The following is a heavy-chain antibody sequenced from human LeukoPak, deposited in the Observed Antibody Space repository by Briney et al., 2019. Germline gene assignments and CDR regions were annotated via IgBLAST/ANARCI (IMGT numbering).Heavy chain of an antibody. CDR3: ARDYYDSSGYYPGY. D-gene: IGHD3-22*01. Sequence: PGGSLRLSCAASGFTFSSYWKSWGRQAPGKGLEWVANIKQDGSEKYYVDSVKGRFTISRDNAKNSLYLQMNSLRAEDTAVYYCARDYYDSSGYYPGYWGQGTLVTVSS. V-gene: IGHV3-7*05. CDR1: GFTFSSYW. J-gene: IGHJ4*02. CDR2: IKQDGSEK.